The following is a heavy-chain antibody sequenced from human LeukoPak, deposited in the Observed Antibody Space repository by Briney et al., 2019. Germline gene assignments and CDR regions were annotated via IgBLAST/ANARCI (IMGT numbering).Heavy chain of an antibody. CDR1: GGSISTTTYY. CDR2: IYYSGST. J-gene: IGHJ6*02. V-gene: IGHV4-39*07. D-gene: IGHD2/OR15-2a*01. Sequence: SETLSLTCTVSGGSISTTTYYWGWIRQPPGKGLEWIGTIYYSGSTYYNPSLKSRVTISLDTPKNQFSLKLSSVTAADTAVYYCTRSNRLSYGMDVWGQGTTVTVSS. CDR3: TRSNRLSYGMDV.